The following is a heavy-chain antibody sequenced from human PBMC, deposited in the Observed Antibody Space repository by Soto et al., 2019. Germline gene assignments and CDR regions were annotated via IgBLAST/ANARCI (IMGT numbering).Heavy chain of an antibody. Sequence: GGSLRLSCTASGFTFGDYAMSWFRQAPGKGLEWVGFIRSKAYGGTTEYAASVKGRFTISRDDSKSIAYPQMNSLKTEDTAVYYCTRQIEYYDFWSGYPNWFDPWGQGTLVTVSS. CDR3: TRQIEYYDFWSGYPNWFDP. CDR1: GFTFGDYA. J-gene: IGHJ5*02. CDR2: IRSKAYGGTT. D-gene: IGHD3-3*01. V-gene: IGHV3-49*03.